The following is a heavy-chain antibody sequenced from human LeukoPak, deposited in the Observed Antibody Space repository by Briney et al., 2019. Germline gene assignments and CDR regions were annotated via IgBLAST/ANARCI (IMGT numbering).Heavy chain of an antibody. CDR1: GFTFSSYA. CDR3: ARKPAGRWYYDSSGYPLGY. CDR2: ISGSGGST. J-gene: IGHJ4*02. Sequence: PGGSLRLSCAASGFTFSSYAMSWVRQAPGKGLEWVSAISGSGGSTYYADSVKGRFTISRDNSKNTLYLQMNSLRAEDTAVYYCARKPAGRWYYDSSGYPLGYWGQGTLVTVSS. V-gene: IGHV3-23*01. D-gene: IGHD3-22*01.